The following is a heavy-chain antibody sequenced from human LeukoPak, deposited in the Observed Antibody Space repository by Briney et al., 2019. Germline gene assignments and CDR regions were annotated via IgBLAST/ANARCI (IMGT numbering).Heavy chain of an antibody. CDR1: GFTFSSYE. Sequence: GGSLRLSCAATGFTFSSYEMNWVRQAPGKGLEWDSYISSSGSTIYYADSVKGRFTISRDNSKNTLYLQMNSLRAEDTAVYYCASSLGVVVPEVPRRNWGQGTLVTVSS. J-gene: IGHJ4*02. D-gene: IGHD2-2*01. CDR2: ISSSGSTI. CDR3: ASSLGVVVPEVPRRN. V-gene: IGHV3-48*03.